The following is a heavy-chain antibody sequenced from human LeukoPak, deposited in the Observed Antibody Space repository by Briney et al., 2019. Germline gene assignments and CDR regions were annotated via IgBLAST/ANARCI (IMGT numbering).Heavy chain of an antibody. CDR2: IIPIFGTA. J-gene: IGHJ3*02. D-gene: IGHD3-10*01. Sequence: ASVKVSCKASGGTFSSYAISWVRQAPGQGFEWMGGIIPIFGTANYAQKFQGRVTITADESTSTAYMELSSLRSEDTAVYYCARDLAVRGVARPNAFDIWGQGTMVTVSS. CDR1: GGTFSSYA. CDR3: ARDLAVRGVARPNAFDI. V-gene: IGHV1-69*13.